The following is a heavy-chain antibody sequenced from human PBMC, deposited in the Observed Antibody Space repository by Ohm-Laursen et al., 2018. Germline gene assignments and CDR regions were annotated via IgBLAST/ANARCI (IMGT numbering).Heavy chain of an antibody. J-gene: IGHJ4*02. V-gene: IGHV4-4*07. CDR3: AVSEVRYSFTYLADF. D-gene: IGHD3-9*01. CDR1: GGSISNYY. CDR2: MYATGSS. Sequence: SETLSLTCTVSGGSISNYYWSWIRQPAGKGLEWIGRMYATGSSNYNPSLNSRVTMSVDTSRNQFSLKLTSVTAADTAVYYCAVSEVRYSFTYLADFWGQGTLVTVPS.